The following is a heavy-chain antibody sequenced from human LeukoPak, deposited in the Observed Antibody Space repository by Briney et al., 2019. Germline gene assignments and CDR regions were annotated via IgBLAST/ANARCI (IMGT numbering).Heavy chain of an antibody. J-gene: IGHJ5*02. CDR2: IRYDGSLQ. V-gene: IGHV3-30*02. D-gene: IGHD4-17*01. Sequence: PGGSLRLSCAASGFTFSTYGIHWVRQAPGKGLEWVAFIRYDGSLQYYADSVKGRFTISRDNSRNTLFLQMNRLRTEDTAVYYCATVADYGDTNWFDPWGQGTLVTVSS. CDR3: ATVADYGDTNWFDP. CDR1: GFTFSTYG.